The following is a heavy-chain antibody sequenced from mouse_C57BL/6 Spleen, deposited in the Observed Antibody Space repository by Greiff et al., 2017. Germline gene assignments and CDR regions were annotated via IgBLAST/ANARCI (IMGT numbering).Heavy chain of an antibody. V-gene: IGHV1-53*01. CDR1: GYTFTSYW. J-gene: IGHJ1*03. D-gene: IGHD2-1*01. Sequence: VQLHQSGTELVKPGASVKLSCKASGYTFTSYWMHWVKQRPGQGLEWIGNINPSNGGTNYNEKFKSKATLTVDKSSSTAYMQLSSLTSEDSAVYYCIRSKAQSYYGNYWYFDVWGTGTTVTVAS. CDR3: IRSKAQSYYGNYWYFDV. CDR2: INPSNGGT.